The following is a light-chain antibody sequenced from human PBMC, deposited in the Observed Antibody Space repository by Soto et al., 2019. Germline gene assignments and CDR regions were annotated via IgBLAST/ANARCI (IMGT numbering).Light chain of an antibody. V-gene: IGKV3-20*01. CDR2: GAS. CDR3: QQYGSSPALT. J-gene: IGKJ4*01. Sequence: EIVLTQSRGTLSLSPGERATLSCRASQSVSSSYLAWYQQKPGQAPRLLLYGASSRATGIPDRLSGSGSGIDFTLTISRLVPEDSAVYYCQQYGSSPALTFGEGTTVQIK. CDR1: QSVSSSY.